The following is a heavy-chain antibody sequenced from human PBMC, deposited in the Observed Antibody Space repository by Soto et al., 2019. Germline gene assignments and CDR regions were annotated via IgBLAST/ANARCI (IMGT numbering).Heavy chain of an antibody. D-gene: IGHD6-25*01. J-gene: IGHJ4*02. V-gene: IGHV4-4*07. CDR3: AKVVSGGHLDY. CDR2: VFTSGTT. CDR1: DGSISTYY. Sequence: TSETLSLTCTVSDGSISTYYWSWIRQPAGKELEWIGHVFTSGTTNYTPSLKSRVSMSLDTAKNQFSLKLRSVTAADAAVYYCAKVVSGGHLDYWGQGTPVTVSS.